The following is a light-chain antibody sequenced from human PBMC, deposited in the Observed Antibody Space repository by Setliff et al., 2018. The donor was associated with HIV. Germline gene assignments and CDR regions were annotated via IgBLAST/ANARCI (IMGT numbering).Light chain of an antibody. J-gene: IGLJ1*01. CDR2: EVN. CDR1: SSDVGNYNR. Sequence: QSALAQPPSVSGSPGQSVTISCTGTSSDVGNYNRVSWYQQPPGTAPKLILYEVNYRPSGVPDRFSGSKSGVTASLTISGLQAEDEADYYCSSYTDSATFVFGTGTKVTV. V-gene: IGLV2-18*02. CDR3: SSYTDSATFV.